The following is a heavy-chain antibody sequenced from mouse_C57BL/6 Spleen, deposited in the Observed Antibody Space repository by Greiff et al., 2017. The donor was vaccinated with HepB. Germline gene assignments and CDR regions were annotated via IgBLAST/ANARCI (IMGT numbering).Heavy chain of an antibody. J-gene: IGHJ2*01. CDR2: ISSGSSTI. V-gene: IGHV5-17*01. D-gene: IGHD1-1*01. CDR1: GFTFSDYG. CDR3: ARGRYGSSYYYFDY. Sequence: DVQLVESGGGLVKPGGSLKLSCAASGFTFSDYGMHWVRQAPEKGLEWVAYISSGSSTIYYADTVKGRFTIARDNAKNTLFLQMTSLRSEDTAMYYCARGRYGSSYYYFDYWGQGTTLTVSS.